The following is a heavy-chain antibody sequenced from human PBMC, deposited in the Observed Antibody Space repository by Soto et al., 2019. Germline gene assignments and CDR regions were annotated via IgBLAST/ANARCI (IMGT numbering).Heavy chain of an antibody. CDR3: AKGGDSSGWYYAFDI. D-gene: IGHD6-19*01. Sequence: VGSLRLSCAASGFTFSSYAMSWVRQAPGKGLEWVSAISGSGGSTYYADSVKGRFTISRDNSKNTLYLQMNSLRAEDTAVYYCAKGGDSSGWYYAFDIWGQGTMVPVSS. V-gene: IGHV3-23*01. CDR2: ISGSGGST. CDR1: GFTFSSYA. J-gene: IGHJ3*02.